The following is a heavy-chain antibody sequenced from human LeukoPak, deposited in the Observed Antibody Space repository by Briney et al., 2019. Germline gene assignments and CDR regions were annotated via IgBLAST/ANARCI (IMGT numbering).Heavy chain of an antibody. D-gene: IGHD4-17*01. CDR2: INPSGGST. CDR1: GYTFTSYG. J-gene: IGHJ6*03. V-gene: IGHV1-46*01. CDR3: ARAVDYGDYGREYYYYYYYMDV. Sequence: ASVKVSCKASGYTFTSYGISWVRQAPGQGLEWMGIINPSGGSTSYAQKFQGRVTMTRDMSTSTVYMELSSLRSEDTAVYYCARAVDYGDYGREYYYYYYYMDVWGKGTTVTVSS.